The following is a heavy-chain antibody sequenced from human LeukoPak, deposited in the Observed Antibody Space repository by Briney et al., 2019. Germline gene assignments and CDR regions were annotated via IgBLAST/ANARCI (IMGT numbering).Heavy chain of an antibody. CDR3: ARGYMDYDFWSGWSGFDP. CDR1: GESFSGYY. CDR2: INHSGST. V-gene: IGHV4-34*01. J-gene: IGHJ5*02. D-gene: IGHD3-3*01. Sequence: KASETLSLTCAVYGESFSGYYWSWIRQPPGKGLEWVGEINHSGSTNYNPSLKSRVTVSVDTSKNQFSLKLSSVTAADTAVYYCARGYMDYDFWSGWSGFDPWGQGTLVTVSS.